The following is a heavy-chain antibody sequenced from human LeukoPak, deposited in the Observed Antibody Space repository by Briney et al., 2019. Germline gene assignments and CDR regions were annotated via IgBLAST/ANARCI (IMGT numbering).Heavy chain of an antibody. Sequence: PGGSLRLSCAASGFTFSSYVMTWVRQAPGKGLEWVSAISGSGGSTYYADSVKGRFTISRDNSKNTLYLQMNSLRAEDTAVYYCAKDIAVVRYYFDYWGQGTLVTVSS. D-gene: IGHD3-22*01. CDR2: ISGSGGST. CDR3: AKDIAVVRYYFDY. J-gene: IGHJ4*02. CDR1: GFTFSSYV. V-gene: IGHV3-23*01.